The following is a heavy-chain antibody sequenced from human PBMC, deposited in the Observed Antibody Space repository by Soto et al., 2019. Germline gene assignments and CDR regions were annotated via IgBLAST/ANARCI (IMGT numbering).Heavy chain of an antibody. CDR1: GGSITSGDFY. CDR3: ARGFYSNYDYSGMDV. D-gene: IGHD4-4*01. J-gene: IGHJ6*02. CDR2: MFYSGST. V-gene: IGHV4-31*03. Sequence: QVQLQESGPGLVKPSQTLSLTCTVSGGSITSGDFYWSWIRQHPGKGLEWIGLMFYSGSTSYNPSLKSRGIISVDTSKNHVSLKLSSVTAADTAVYYCARGFYSNYDYSGMDVWGQGTTVTVSS.